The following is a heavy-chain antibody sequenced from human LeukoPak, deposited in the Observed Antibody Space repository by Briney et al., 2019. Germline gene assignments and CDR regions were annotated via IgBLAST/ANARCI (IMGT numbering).Heavy chain of an antibody. Sequence: SETLSLTCTVSCGSISSYYWSWIRQPAGKGLEWIGRIHTSGITNYNSPLKSRVTMSVDTSKKQFSLKLTSVTAADTAVFYCARYGSGSYLDYWGQGTLVTVSS. CDR1: CGSISSYY. V-gene: IGHV4-4*07. J-gene: IGHJ4*02. CDR2: IHTSGIT. D-gene: IGHD3-10*01. CDR3: ARYGSGSYLDY.